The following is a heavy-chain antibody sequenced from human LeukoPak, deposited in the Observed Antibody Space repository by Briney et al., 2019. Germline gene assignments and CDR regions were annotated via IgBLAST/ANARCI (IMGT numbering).Heavy chain of an antibody. V-gene: IGHV5-51*01. CDR2: IYPGDSDT. CDR1: GYGFTSYW. CDR3: ASSKYSSGWYGDLDY. D-gene: IGHD6-19*01. Sequence: GAALQISSQGSGYGFTSYWIGWVRPMPGKGLEWMGIIYPGDSDTRYSPSFQGQVTISADKSISTAYLQWSSLKASDTAMYYCASSKYSSGWYGDLDYWGQGTLVTVSS. J-gene: IGHJ4*02.